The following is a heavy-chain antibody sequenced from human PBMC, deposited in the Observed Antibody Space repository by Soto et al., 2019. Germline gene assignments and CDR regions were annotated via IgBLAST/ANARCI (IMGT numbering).Heavy chain of an antibody. CDR2: INAGNGNT. J-gene: IGHJ6*02. D-gene: IGHD3-3*02. Sequence: QVQLVQSGAEVKKPGASVKVSCKASGYTFTSYTIHWVRQAPGQRLEWMGWINAGNGNTKYSQKFQGRVTVTWDTSASTAYMELSSLRSEDTAVYYCARYSISRGMDVWGQGTTVTVSS. CDR1: GYTFTSYT. V-gene: IGHV1-3*01. CDR3: ARYSISRGMDV.